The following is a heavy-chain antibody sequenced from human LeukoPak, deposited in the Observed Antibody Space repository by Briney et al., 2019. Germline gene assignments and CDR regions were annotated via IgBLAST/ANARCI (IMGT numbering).Heavy chain of an antibody. J-gene: IGHJ4*02. V-gene: IGHV3-21*01. CDR1: GFTFTSYN. CDR3: ARDKDRASAGRCYLPDD. Sequence: GGSLRLSCAASGFTFTSYNMNWVRQAPGKGLEWVSSISSSSSYINYADSVKGRFTISRDKAKNSVYLQMNSLRAEDTAVYSCARDKDRASAGRCYLPDDWGQGTLSPSPQ. CDR2: ISSSSSYI. D-gene: IGHD2-15*01.